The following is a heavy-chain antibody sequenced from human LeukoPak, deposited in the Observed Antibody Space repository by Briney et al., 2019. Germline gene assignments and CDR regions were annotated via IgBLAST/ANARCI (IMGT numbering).Heavy chain of an antibody. CDR3: ARGGDSSVKSAFDI. CDR1: GGSISSSRYY. J-gene: IGHJ3*02. V-gene: IGHV4-39*07. Sequence: PSETLSLTCTGSGGSISSSRYYWGWIRQPPGKGLEWIGSIYYSGTTYYNPSLKSRVTISVDMSKNQFSLKLSSVTAADTAVYYCARGGDSSVKSAFDIWGQGTMVTVSS. CDR2: IYYSGTT. D-gene: IGHD3-22*01.